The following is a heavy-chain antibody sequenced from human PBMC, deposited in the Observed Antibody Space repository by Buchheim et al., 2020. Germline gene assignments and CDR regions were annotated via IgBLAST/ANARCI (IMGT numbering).Heavy chain of an antibody. Sequence: QLVESGGGVVQSGESLGLSCAASGFTFSRYGMHWVRQAPGKGLEWVAVLWSDGTKKYYADSVKGRYTISRDPSKTTLYLQMNSLRAEDTAVYYCARDDDTNSRYSRLLFRGQGTL. CDR3: ARDDDTNSRYSRLLF. V-gene: IGHV3-33*01. J-gene: IGHJ4*02. D-gene: IGHD2-15*01. CDR2: LWSDGTKK. CDR1: GFTFSRYG.